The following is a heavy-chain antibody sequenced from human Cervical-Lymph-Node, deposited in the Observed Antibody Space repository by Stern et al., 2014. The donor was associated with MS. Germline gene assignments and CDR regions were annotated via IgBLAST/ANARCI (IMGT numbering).Heavy chain of an antibody. CDR1: GGTFRINT. D-gene: IGHD6-13*01. J-gene: IGHJ4*02. CDR2: ISPMFGTS. V-gene: IGHV1-69*18. Sequence: VQLVESGAEVKKPGSSVKVSCTASGGTFRINTISWVRQAPGQGLEWMGTISPMFGTSNYAQKFQGRVTTSADESTSTAYMELSSLRSEDTAVYFCATDQGGIADYWGQGTLVTVSS. CDR3: ATDQGGIADY.